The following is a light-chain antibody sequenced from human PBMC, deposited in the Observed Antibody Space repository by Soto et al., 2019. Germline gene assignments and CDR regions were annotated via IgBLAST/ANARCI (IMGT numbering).Light chain of an antibody. CDR2: DAS. CDR3: QQRSNWPPIT. CDR1: QSISSY. J-gene: IGKJ5*01. V-gene: IGKV3-11*01. Sequence: EIVLTQSPATLSLSPGERATLSCRASQSISSYLAWYQQKPGQAPRLLIYDASNRATGIPARFGGSGSGTDFTLTISSLEPEDCAVYYCQQRSNWPPITFGQGTRLEI.